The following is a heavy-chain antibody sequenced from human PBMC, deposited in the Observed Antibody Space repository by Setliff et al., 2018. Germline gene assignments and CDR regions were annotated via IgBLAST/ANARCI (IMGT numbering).Heavy chain of an antibody. V-gene: IGHV1-8*02. CDR3: VRGGRAMGYCSGGTCLENAFDI. J-gene: IGHJ3*02. CDR1: GYTFTSDD. CDR2: MNPNSGNT. Sequence: ASVKVSCKASGYTFTSDDINWVRQATGQGLEWMGWMNPNSGNTGYAQKFQGRVTMTRNTSMSTAYMEPSSLRSEDTAIYYCVRGGRAMGYCSGGTCLENAFDIWGQGTMVTVSS. D-gene: IGHD2-15*01.